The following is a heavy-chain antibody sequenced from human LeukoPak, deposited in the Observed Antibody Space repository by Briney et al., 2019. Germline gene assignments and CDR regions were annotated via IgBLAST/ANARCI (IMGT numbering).Heavy chain of an antibody. Sequence: GGSLRLSCAASGFTVSSNYMSWVRQAPGKGLEWVSVIYSGGSTYYADSVTGRFTISRDNSKNTLYLQMNSLRAEDTAVYYCARWVPSDALYIWGQGTMVTVSS. CDR1: GFTVSSNY. J-gene: IGHJ3*02. CDR2: IYSGGST. V-gene: IGHV3-53*01. CDR3: ARWVPSDALYI.